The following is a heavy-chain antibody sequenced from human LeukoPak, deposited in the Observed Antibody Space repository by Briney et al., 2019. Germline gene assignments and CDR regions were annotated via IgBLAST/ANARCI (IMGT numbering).Heavy chain of an antibody. CDR1: GGSFSGYY. D-gene: IGHD3-10*01. CDR2: INHSGST. J-gene: IGHJ5*02. CDR3: TYGFNWFDP. V-gene: IGHV4-34*01. Sequence: SETLSLTCAVYGGSFSGYYWSWIRQPPGKGLEWIGEINHSGSTNYNPSLKSRVTISVDTSKNQFSLKLSSVTAADTAVYYCTYGFNWFDPWGQGTLVTVSS.